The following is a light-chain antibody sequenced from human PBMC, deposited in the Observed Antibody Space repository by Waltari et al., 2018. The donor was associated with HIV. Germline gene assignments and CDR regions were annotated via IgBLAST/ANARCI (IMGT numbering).Light chain of an antibody. CDR3: AAWDDSLSGRV. Sequence: QSVLTQPPSASGTPGQRVTIYCSGSNSNIGINYVYWYQQLPRTAPKLLIYWDNQRPSGVPGRFSGSKSGTSASLAISGLRSEDEADYYCAAWDDSLSGRVFGGGTNLTVL. CDR1: NSNIGINY. CDR2: WDN. J-gene: IGLJ3*02. V-gene: IGLV1-47*01.